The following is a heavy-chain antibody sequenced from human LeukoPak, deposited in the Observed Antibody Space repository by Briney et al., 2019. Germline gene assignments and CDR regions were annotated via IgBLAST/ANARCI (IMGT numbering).Heavy chain of an antibody. CDR1: GFTFSSYA. V-gene: IGHV3-30-3*01. D-gene: IGHD3-22*01. J-gene: IGHJ4*02. CDR2: ISYDGSNK. Sequence: PGRSPRLSCAASGFTFSSYAMHWVRQAPGKGLEWVAVISYDGSNKYYADSVKGRFTISRDNSKNTLYLQMNSLRAEDTAVYYCARGGYYDSPILDYWGQGTLVTVSS. CDR3: ARGGYYDSPILDY.